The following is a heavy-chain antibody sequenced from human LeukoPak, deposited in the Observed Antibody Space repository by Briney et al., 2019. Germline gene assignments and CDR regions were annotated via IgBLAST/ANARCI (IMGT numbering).Heavy chain of an antibody. CDR2: IYYSGST. Sequence: SETLSLTCTVSGCSISSYYWSWVRQPPGKGLEWIGYIYYSGSTNYNPSLKRPVTISLSTSNSQFSLRLSSVTAADTAVYYCARRTGYPYYFDYWGQGTLVTVSS. J-gene: IGHJ4*02. CDR3: ARRTGYPYYFDY. D-gene: IGHD1-1*01. V-gene: IGHV4-59*08. CDR1: GCSISSYY.